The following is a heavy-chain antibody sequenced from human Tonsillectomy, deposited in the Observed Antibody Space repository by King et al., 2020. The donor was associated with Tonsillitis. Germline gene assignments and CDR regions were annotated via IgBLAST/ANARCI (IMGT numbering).Heavy chain of an antibody. Sequence: VQLVESGGGVVQPGRSLGLSCAASGITFTSYAMHWIRQAPGKGLEWVAVISYHEINKYYADSVKGRFTISRDNSKNTLFLQMNSLRPEDTAVYYCARSLSSVSSGWSRFDLWGRGTLVTVSS. CDR1: GITFTSYA. D-gene: IGHD6-19*01. CDR2: ISYHEINK. V-gene: IGHV3-30*04. J-gene: IGHJ2*01. CDR3: ARSLSSVSSGWSRFDL.